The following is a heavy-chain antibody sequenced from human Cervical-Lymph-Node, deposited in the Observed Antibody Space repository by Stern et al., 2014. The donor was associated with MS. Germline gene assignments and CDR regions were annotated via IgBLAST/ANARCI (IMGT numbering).Heavy chain of an antibody. CDR2: ISWNSGRI. CDR3: AKDMGGMITFGGGIDY. CDR1: GFTFDDYA. D-gene: IGHD3-16*01. Sequence: EEQLVESGGGLVQPGRSLRLSCAASGFTFDDYAMHWVRQAPGKGLEWVSGISWNSGRIGYADSVKGRFTISRDNAKNSLYLQMNSLRAEDTALYYCAKDMGGMITFGGGIDYWGQGTLVTVSS. J-gene: IGHJ4*02. V-gene: IGHV3-9*01.